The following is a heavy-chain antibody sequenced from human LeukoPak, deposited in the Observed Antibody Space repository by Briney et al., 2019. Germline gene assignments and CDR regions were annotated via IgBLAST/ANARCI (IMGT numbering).Heavy chain of an antibody. D-gene: IGHD3-22*01. CDR1: GYSISSGYY. J-gene: IGHJ4*02. Sequence: SETLSLTCAVSGYSISSGYYWGWIRPPPGKGLEWIGSIYHSGSTYYNPSLKSRVTISVDTSKNQFSLKRSSVTAADTAVYYCARRSGYYYVVAYFDYWGQGTLVSVSS. V-gene: IGHV4-38-2*01. CDR3: ARRSGYYYVVAYFDY. CDR2: IYHSGST.